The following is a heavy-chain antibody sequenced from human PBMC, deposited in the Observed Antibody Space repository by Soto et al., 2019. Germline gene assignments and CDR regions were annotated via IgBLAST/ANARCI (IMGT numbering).Heavy chain of an antibody. V-gene: IGHV3-74*01. CDR2: VDSDGSGT. Sequence: EVQLVESGGGSVQPGGSLRLSCVASGITFSGYWMHWVRQVPGKGLVWVARVDSDGSGTSYADSVKGRFTISRDNAQNTLYLQMNRLRVEDTAVYYCGTVFEHWGQGIAVTVSS. J-gene: IGHJ4*02. CDR3: GTVFEH. CDR1: GITFSGYW.